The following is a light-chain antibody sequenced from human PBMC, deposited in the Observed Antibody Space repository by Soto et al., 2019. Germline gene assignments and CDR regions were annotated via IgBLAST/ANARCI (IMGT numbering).Light chain of an antibody. CDR1: SSNIETND. V-gene: IGLV1-47*02. CDR2: SKD. J-gene: IGLJ2*01. CDR3: ATWDDSLSGVV. Sequence: QSVLTQPPSASGTPGQRVTISCSGSSSNIETNDIFWHQQLPGSAPKLLIYSKDQRPSGVPDRFAASKSGTSASLAISGLRSEDEAEDFCATWDDSLSGVVFGGGTQLTVL.